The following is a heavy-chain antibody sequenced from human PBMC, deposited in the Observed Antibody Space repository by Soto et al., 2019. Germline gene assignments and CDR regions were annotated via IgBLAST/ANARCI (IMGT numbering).Heavy chain of an antibody. CDR1: GGSISSGVYY. Sequence: SETLSLTCTVSGGSISSGVYYWSWIRHHPGKGLEWIGYIYYSGSTYYNPSLKSRVTISVDTSKNQFSLKLSSVTAADTAVYYCASGGYSYGSYYFDYWGQGTMVTV. D-gene: IGHD5-18*01. V-gene: IGHV4-31*03. CDR2: IYYSGST. CDR3: ASGGYSYGSYYFDY. J-gene: IGHJ4*02.